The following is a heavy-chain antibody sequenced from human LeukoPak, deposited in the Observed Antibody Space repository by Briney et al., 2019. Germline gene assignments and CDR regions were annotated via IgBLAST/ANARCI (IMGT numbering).Heavy chain of an antibody. D-gene: IGHD1-26*01. CDR2: ISGRDGSA. Sequence: GGSLRLSCAASGFTFSSYAMNWVRQAPGKGLEWVSAISGRDGSAYYADSVKGRFTISRDDSKNTLYLQMNGLRAEDTAVYYYAKARCGSYIRCAMDAWGQGTTVTASS. CDR1: GFTFSSYA. V-gene: IGHV3-23*01. CDR3: AKARCGSYIRCAMDA. J-gene: IGHJ6*02.